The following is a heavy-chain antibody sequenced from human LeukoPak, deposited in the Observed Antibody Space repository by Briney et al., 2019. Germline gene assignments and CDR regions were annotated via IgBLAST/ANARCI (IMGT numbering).Heavy chain of an antibody. J-gene: IGHJ4*02. V-gene: IGHV3-30-3*01. CDR2: ISYDGSNK. CDR1: RVTFSSYA. Sequence: RVSLRLSCAAPRVTFSSYALHRVGEAPGKRLEWVAVISYDGSNKYYADSVKGRFTISRDNSKNTLYLQMNSLRDEDTVVYYCAKANAREFDYWGQGTLVTVSS. D-gene: IGHD3-10*02. CDR3: AKANAREFDY.